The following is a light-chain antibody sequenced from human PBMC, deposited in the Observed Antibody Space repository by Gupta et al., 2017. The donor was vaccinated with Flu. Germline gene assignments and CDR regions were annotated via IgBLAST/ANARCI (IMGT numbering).Light chain of an antibody. Sequence: EVVLTQSPATPSVSPGGRVSPSCRASQNVNNTLSWYQQQPGQAPRLLIYSASSRATGVPASFCGAGSGTDFTLTVSGLQSEDSAIDYCQQYNLWPPLTFGGGSKLEI. CDR2: SAS. CDR1: QNVNNT. J-gene: IGKJ4*01. V-gene: IGKV3-15*01. CDR3: QQYNLWPPLT.